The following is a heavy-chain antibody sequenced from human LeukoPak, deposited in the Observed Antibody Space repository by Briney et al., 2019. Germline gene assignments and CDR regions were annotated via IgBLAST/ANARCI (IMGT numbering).Heavy chain of an antibody. CDR3: IRDSDWNYDY. D-gene: IGHD1-7*01. CDR1: GFTFGEHA. Sequence: GRSLRLSCTASGFTFGEHAISRVRQAPGKGLEWVGFVKRNLYVGTTVYAASVKGTFTISRDDSKSIAYLQMNSLKIEDTAVYYCIRDSDWNYDYWGQGTLVTVSS. J-gene: IGHJ4*02. V-gene: IGHV3-49*04. CDR2: VKRNLYVGTT.